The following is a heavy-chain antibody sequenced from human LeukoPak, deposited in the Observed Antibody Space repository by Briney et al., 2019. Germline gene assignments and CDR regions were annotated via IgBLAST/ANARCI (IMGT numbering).Heavy chain of an antibody. CDR1: GGTFGSYA. CDR3: AREASSSSSRWFDP. Sequence: ASVKVSCKASGGTFGSYAISWVRQAPGQGLEWMGGIIPIFGTANYAQKFQGRVTITTDESTSTAYMELSSLRSEDTAVYYCAREASSSSSRWFDPWGQGTLVTVPS. D-gene: IGHD6-6*01. J-gene: IGHJ5*02. CDR2: IIPIFGTA. V-gene: IGHV1-69*05.